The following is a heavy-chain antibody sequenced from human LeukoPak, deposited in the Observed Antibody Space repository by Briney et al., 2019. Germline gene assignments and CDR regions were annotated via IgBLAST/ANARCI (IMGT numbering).Heavy chain of an antibody. CDR3: ARGRRRLAAAGATPPAPYFDY. V-gene: IGHV3-21*01. CDR2: ISSIRCYI. Sequence: VGSLRLSSAPSVFTFRRYTMNWVREAPGKGLERVFSISSIRCYIYYAGPVKGRFTISRDNAENSLYLQMNPLSAEDTAVYYCARGRRRLAAAGATPPAPYFDYWGQGTLVTVSS. D-gene: IGHD6-13*01. J-gene: IGHJ4*02. CDR1: VFTFRRYT.